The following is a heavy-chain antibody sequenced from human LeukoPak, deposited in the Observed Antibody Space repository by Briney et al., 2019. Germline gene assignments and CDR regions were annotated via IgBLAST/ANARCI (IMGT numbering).Heavy chain of an antibody. CDR2: IYYSGST. CDR1: GGSISSSSYY. J-gene: IGHJ4*02. Sequence: PSETLSLTCTVSGGSISSSSYYWGWIRQPPGKGLEWIGSIYYSGSTYYNPSLKSRVTISVDTSKNQFSLKLGSVTAADTAVYYCARRHKELLYWGQGTLVTVSS. D-gene: IGHD1-26*01. CDR3: ARRHKELLY. V-gene: IGHV4-39*01.